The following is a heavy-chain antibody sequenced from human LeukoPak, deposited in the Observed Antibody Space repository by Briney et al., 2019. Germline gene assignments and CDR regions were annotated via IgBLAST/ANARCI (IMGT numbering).Heavy chain of an antibody. V-gene: IGHV4-39*01. D-gene: IGHD3-22*01. J-gene: IGHJ4*02. CDR3: ARRYYDSPHFDY. CDR2: IYYSGST. Sequence: WVRQPPGKGLEWIGSIYYSGSTYYNPSLKSRVTISVDTSKNQFSLKLSSVTAADTAVYYCARRYYDSPHFDYWGQGTLVTVSS.